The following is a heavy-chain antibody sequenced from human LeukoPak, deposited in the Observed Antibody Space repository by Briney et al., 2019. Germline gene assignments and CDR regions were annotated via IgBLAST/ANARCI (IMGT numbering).Heavy chain of an antibody. V-gene: IGHV1-8*01. CDR3: ARGLDHYGSGTYHYDY. J-gene: IGHJ4*02. CDR2: MNPNSGNT. Sequence: ASVKVSCKASGYTFTSYDINWVRQATGQGLEWMGWMNPNSGNTGYAQKFQGRVTMTRNTSISTAYMELSSLRSEDTAVYYCARGLDHYGSGTYHYDYWGQGTLVTVSS. CDR1: GYTFTSYD. D-gene: IGHD3-10*01.